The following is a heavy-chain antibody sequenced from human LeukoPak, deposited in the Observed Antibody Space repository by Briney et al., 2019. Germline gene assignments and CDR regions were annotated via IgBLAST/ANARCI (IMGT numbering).Heavy chain of an antibody. CDR2: IKQDGSEK. D-gene: IGHD4-23*01. J-gene: IGHJ4*02. V-gene: IGHV3-7*01. Sequence: SWRRNATKKGLEWVANIKQDGSEKYYVDSVKGRFTISRDNAKNSLYLQMNSLRAEDTAVYYCARDLSGGNSKWGQGSLVTVSS. CDR3: ARDLSGGNSK.